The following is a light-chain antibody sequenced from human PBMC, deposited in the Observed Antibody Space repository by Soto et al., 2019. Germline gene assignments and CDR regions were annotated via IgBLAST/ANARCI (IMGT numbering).Light chain of an antibody. J-gene: IGLJ3*02. CDR2: EVS. V-gene: IGLV2-14*01. CDR3: SSYTTINTRV. Sequence: QSALTQPASVSGSPGQSITISCTGTSSDAGGYNSVSWYQQHPGKAPELMIYEVSNRPSGVSNRFSGSKSGNTASLTISGLQAEDEADYYCSSYTTINTRVFGGGTKVTVL. CDR1: SSDAGGYNS.